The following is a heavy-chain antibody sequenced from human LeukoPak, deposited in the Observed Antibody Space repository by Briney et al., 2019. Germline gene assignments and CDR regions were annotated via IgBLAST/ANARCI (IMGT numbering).Heavy chain of an antibody. V-gene: IGHV3-23*01. CDR3: AELGITMIGGV. J-gene: IGHJ6*04. CDR1: RFTFSSYG. D-gene: IGHD3-10*02. CDR2: ISGSGGST. Sequence: GGSLRLSCAASRFTFSSYGMSWVRQAPGKGLEWVSAISGSGGSTYYADSVKGRFTISRDNAKNSLYLQMNSLRAEDTAVYYCAELGITMIGGVWGKGTTVTISS.